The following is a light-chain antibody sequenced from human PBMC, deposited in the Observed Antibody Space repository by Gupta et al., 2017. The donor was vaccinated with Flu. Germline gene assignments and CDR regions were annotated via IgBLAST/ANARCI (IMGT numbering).Light chain of an antibody. J-gene: IGLJ3*02. V-gene: IGLV1-40*01. CDR3: QSYDSSLSGSV. Sequence: QSVLTQPPSLSVAPGQRLTMPCAGSISNIGAGYDVHWYQQLPGTAPKLLIYGNSNRPSGVPDRFSGSKSGTSASLAITGLQAEDEADYYCQSYDSSLSGSVFGGGTKLTVL. CDR1: ISNIGAGYD. CDR2: GNS.